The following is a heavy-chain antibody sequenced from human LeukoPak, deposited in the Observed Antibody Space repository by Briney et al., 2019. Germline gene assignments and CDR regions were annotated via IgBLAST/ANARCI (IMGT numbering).Heavy chain of an antibody. CDR3: ARGTSNWGSDS. CDR1: GFTFSSYG. V-gene: IGHV3-48*04. CDR2: ISSSGSTI. Sequence: PGRSLRLSCAASGFTFSSYGMHWVRQAPGKGLEWVSYISSSGSTIYYADSVKGRFTISRDNAKNTLYLQMNSLRAEDTAVYYCARGTSNWGSDSWGQGPLVPSPQ. J-gene: IGHJ4*02. D-gene: IGHD7-27*01.